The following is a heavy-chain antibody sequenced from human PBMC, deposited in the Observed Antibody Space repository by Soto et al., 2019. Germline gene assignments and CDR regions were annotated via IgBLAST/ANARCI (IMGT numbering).Heavy chain of an antibody. J-gene: IGHJ4*02. CDR1: GGSFGAYY. Sequence: SETLSLTCAVYGGSFGAYYWSWIRQPPGKGLEWLGEINHSGNTNYNPSLKSRVTISIDTSKNHFSLKVTSVTAADTAVYYCTTDRGNYWGQGTLVTVSS. CDR3: TTDRGNY. V-gene: IGHV4-34*01. CDR2: INHSGNT.